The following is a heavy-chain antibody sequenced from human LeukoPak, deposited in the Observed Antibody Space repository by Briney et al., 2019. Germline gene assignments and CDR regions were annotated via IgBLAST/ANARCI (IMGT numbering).Heavy chain of an antibody. J-gene: IGHJ4*02. Sequence: GGSLRLSCTVSGFTVSSNSMSWVRQAPGKGLEWVSFIYSGGNTHYSDSAKGRFTISRDNSKSTLYLQINSLRAEDTAVYYCAKSGYNRFDYWGQGTLVTVSS. CDR2: IYSGGNT. D-gene: IGHD5-24*01. CDR3: AKSGYNRFDY. V-gene: IGHV3-53*01. CDR1: GFTVSSNS.